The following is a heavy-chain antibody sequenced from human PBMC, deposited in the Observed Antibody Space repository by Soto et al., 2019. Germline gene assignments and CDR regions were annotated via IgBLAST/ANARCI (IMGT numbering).Heavy chain of an antibody. Sequence: SVRLSFAATGFSCDNYAMHWVRQVQGKGMEWVSGSNWNSSSIAYADSVKGRFAISRDNAKNSLHLQMNSLRAEATAFYYCVKDESINWYSGHFRHWGQGTLVTVSS. CDR1: GFSCDNYA. CDR3: VKDESINWYSGHFRH. J-gene: IGHJ1*01. V-gene: IGHV3-9*01. CDR2: SNWNSSSI. D-gene: IGHD6-13*01.